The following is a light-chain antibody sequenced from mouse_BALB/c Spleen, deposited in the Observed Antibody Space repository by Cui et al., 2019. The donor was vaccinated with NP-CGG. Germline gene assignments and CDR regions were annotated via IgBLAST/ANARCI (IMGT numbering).Light chain of an antibody. J-gene: IGLJ1*01. CDR3: ALWYSNHWV. CDR1: IGAVTTSNY. V-gene: IGLV1*01. Sequence: QAVLSQESVLTTSPGETVTLTCRSSIGAVTTSNYANWVQEKPDHLFTGLIGGTNNRAPGVPARFSGSLIGDKAALTITGAQTEDEAIYFCALWYSNHWVFGGGTKLTVL. CDR2: GTN.